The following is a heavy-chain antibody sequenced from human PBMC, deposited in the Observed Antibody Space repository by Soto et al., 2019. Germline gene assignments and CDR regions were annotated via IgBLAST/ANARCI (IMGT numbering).Heavy chain of an antibody. CDR2: INTGNGNT. V-gene: IGHV1-3*04. CDR3: ARGEQLYHYYYGMDV. J-gene: IGHJ6*02. CDR1: GYSFTTHA. Sequence: GASVKVSYKASGYSFTTHAMIWVRQAPGQRPEWMGWINTGNGNTRYSPKFQGRVNITRDTSASTAYMELSSLKSEDTAVYYCARGEQLYHYYYGMDVWGQGSTVTVSS.